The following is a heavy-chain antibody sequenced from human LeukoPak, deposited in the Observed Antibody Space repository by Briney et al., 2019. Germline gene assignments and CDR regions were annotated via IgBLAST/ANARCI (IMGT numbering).Heavy chain of an antibody. CDR3: ARDRTNYYMDV. Sequence: PSETLSLTCTVSGGSISSGSYYWSWIRQPAGKGLEWIGRIYTSGSTNYSPSLKSRVTISVDTSKNQFSLKLSSVTAADTAVYYCARDRTNYYMDVWGKGTMVTVSS. J-gene: IGHJ6*03. V-gene: IGHV4-61*02. CDR2: IYTSGST. CDR1: GGSISSGSYY.